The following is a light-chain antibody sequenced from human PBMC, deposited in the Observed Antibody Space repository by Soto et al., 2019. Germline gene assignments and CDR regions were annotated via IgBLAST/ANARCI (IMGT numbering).Light chain of an antibody. V-gene: IGLV2-8*01. CDR3: ASYTGSDTLV. CDR2: EVS. CDR1: SSDVGGYNY. Sequence: QSVLTQPPSASGSPGQSVTISCTGTSSDVGGYNYVSWYQQHPGKAPKLMIYEVSKRPSGVPDRLSGSKSGNTASLTVSGHQVEDEADYYCASYTGSDTLVFGGGTKLTVL. J-gene: IGLJ2*01.